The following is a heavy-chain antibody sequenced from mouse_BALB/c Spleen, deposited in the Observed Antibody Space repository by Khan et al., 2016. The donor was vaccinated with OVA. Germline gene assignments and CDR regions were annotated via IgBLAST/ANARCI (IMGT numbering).Heavy chain of an antibody. CDR2: INPGSGNS. D-gene: IGHD4-1*01. V-gene: IGHV1-77*01. Sequence: QVQLKQSGAELARPGASVKLSCKASGYTFTDYYIDWVKQRPGQGLEWIGEINPGSGNSYYNEKFKGKATQTAEKSSNTACVQLISLASDDSAVYFCAREWDAWFAYWGQGTLVTVSA. CDR1: GYTFTDYY. J-gene: IGHJ3*01. CDR3: AREWDAWFAY.